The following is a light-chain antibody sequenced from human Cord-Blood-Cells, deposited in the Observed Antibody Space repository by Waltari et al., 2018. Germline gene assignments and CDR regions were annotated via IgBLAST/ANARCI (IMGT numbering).Light chain of an antibody. Sequence: DIPMTQSPSSLSASVGDRVTLTCRASQGISNYLACFQQKPGKAPKSLIYADSSLQIGVPSKFSGSGSGTDSPLTICCLQPEDFATYYCQQYYSYPFPFGPGTKVDIK. J-gene: IGKJ3*01. V-gene: IGKV1-16*02. CDR3: QQYYSYPFP. CDR2: ADS. CDR1: QGISNY.